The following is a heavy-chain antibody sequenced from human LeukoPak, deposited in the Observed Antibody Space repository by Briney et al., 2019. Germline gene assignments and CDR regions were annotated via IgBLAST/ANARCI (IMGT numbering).Heavy chain of an antibody. CDR3: ARGNYYDSSTYYRAFDI. J-gene: IGHJ3*02. CDR2: ISSSGST. D-gene: IGHD3-22*01. Sequence: SQTLSLTCTVSGDSISSGDYYWSWIRQPAGKGLEWIGRISSSGSTNYNPSLKSRATISVDTSKNQFSLKLSSVTAADTAVYYCARGNYYDSSTYYRAFDIWGQGTMVAVSS. V-gene: IGHV4-61*02. CDR1: GDSISSGDYY.